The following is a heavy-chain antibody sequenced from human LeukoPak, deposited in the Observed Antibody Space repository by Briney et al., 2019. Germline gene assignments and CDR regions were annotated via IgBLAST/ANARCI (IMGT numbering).Heavy chain of an antibody. Sequence: GGSLRLSCAASGFTFSNHPMTWVRQAPGQGLEWVSAVSSSGGTTYYADSAKGRFTISRDNSKNTLFLQMTSLRSEDTAVYYCATNAMQLHYWGQGTLVTVSS. D-gene: IGHD2-15*01. J-gene: IGHJ4*02. CDR1: GFTFSNHP. CDR3: ATNAMQLHY. CDR2: VSSSGGTT. V-gene: IGHV3-23*01.